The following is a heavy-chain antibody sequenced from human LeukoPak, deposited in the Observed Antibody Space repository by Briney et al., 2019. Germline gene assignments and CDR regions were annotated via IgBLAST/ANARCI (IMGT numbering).Heavy chain of an antibody. V-gene: IGHV5-51*01. J-gene: IGHJ4*02. D-gene: IGHD6-19*01. CDR1: GYSFTSYW. Sequence: GESLKISCKGSGYSFTSYWIGWVRQMPGKGLEWMGIIYPGDSDTRYSPSFQGQVTISADKSISTAYLQWSSLKASDTAMYYCVRQSDSSGWSCDYWGQGTLVTVSS. CDR3: VRQSDSSGWSCDY. CDR2: IYPGDSDT.